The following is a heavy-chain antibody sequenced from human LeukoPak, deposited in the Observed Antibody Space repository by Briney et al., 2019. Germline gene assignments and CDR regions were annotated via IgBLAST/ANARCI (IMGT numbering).Heavy chain of an antibody. CDR1: GFTFSSYA. V-gene: IGHV3-30*04. CDR3: ARDLVRIAAAGTEGYYYGMDV. D-gene: IGHD6-13*01. Sequence: GGSLRLSCAASGFTFSSYAMHWVRQAPGKGLEWVAVISYDGSNKYYADSVKGRFTISRDNSKNTLYLQMNSLRAEDTAVYYCARDLVRIAAAGTEGYYYGMDVWGQGTTVTVSS. CDR2: ISYDGSNK. J-gene: IGHJ6*02.